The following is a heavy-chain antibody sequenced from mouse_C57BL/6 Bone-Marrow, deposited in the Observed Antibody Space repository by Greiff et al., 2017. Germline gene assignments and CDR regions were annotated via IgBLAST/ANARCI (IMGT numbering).Heavy chain of an antibody. CDR2: IYPRSGNT. CDR3: ARDGNYYWYLDV. CDR1: GYTFTSYG. J-gene: IGHJ1*03. D-gene: IGHD2-1*01. V-gene: IGHV1-81*01. Sequence: QVQLQQSGAELARPGASVKLSCKASGYTFTSYGISWVKQRTGQGLEWIGEIYPRSGNTYYNEKFKGKATLTADKSSSTAYMELRSLTSEDSAVYVCARDGNYYWYLDVWGTGTTVTVSS.